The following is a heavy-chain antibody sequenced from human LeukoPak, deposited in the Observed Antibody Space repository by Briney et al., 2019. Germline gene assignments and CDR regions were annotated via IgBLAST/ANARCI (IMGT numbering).Heavy chain of an antibody. CDR2: IYYSGST. CDR3: ARRPVYGDYYGMDV. Sequence: SETLSLTCTVSGGSISSYYWSWIRQPPGKGLEWIGYIYYSGSTNYNPSLKSRVTISVDTSKNQFSLKLSSVTAADTAVYYCARRPVYGDYYGMDVWGQGTTVTVSS. J-gene: IGHJ6*02. D-gene: IGHD4-17*01. V-gene: IGHV4-59*08. CDR1: GGSISSYY.